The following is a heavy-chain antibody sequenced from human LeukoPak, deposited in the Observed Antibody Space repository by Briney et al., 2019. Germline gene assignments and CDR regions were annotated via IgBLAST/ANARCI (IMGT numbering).Heavy chain of an antibody. Sequence: PGGSLRLSCAASGVSFRDYYMSWIRQAPGKGLEWVSYISSSGSTTYYADSVKGRFTISRDNAKNSLYLQMNSLRVEDTAVYFCARRHDYGDSWGQGTLVTVSS. CDR2: ISSSGSTT. CDR3: ARRHDYGDS. J-gene: IGHJ4*02. CDR1: GVSFRDYY. V-gene: IGHV3-11*01.